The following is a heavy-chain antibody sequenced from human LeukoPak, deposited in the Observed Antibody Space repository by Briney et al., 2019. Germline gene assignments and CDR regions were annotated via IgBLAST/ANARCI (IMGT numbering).Heavy chain of an antibody. V-gene: IGHV4-30-2*01. CDR1: GGSISSGGYY. Sequence: SETLSLTCTVSGGSISSGGYYWSWIRQPPGKGLEWIGYIYHSGSTYYNPSLKSRVTISVDRSKNQFSLKLSSVTAADTAVYYCASFRALRGFPHTYYFDYWGQGTLVTVSS. D-gene: IGHD3-10*01. J-gene: IGHJ4*02. CDR2: IYHSGST. CDR3: ASFRALRGFPHTYYFDY.